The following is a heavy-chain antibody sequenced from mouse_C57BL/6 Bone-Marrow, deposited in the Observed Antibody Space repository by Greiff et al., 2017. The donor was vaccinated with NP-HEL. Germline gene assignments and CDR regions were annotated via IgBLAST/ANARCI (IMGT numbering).Heavy chain of an antibody. CDR1: GFTFSDYY. D-gene: IGHD1-1*01. J-gene: IGHJ3*01. V-gene: IGHV5-16*01. Sequence: EVQGVESEGGLVQPGSSMQLSCTASGFTFSDYYMAWVRQVPETGLEWVANINYDGSSPYSLDSLKRRFIISRDNAKNILYLQMSSRKSEDTATEYCARAGTTVEETWFAYWGQGTLVTVSA. CDR3: ARAGTTVEETWFAY. CDR2: INYDGSSP.